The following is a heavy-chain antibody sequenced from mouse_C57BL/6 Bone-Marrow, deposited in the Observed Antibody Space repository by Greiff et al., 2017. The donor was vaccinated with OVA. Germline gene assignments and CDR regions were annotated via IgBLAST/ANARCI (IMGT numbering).Heavy chain of an antibody. CDR2: IDPNSGGT. J-gene: IGHJ1*03. V-gene: IGHV1-72*01. CDR3: ASRDYYGSSYVYWYFDV. D-gene: IGHD1-1*01. CDR1: GYTFTSYW. Sequence: VQLQQPGTELVKPGASVKLSCKASGYTFTSYWMHWVKQRPGRGLEWIGRIDPNSGGTKYNEKFKSKATLTVDKPSSTAYMQLSSLTSEDSAVYYCASRDYYGSSYVYWYFDVWGTGTTVTVSS.